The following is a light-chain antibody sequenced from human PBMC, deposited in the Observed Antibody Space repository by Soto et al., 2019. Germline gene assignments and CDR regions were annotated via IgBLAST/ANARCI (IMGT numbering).Light chain of an antibody. Sequence: EIVLTQSPCTLSLSPGERATLSCRASQSVSSSYLAWYQQQPGQAPRLLLYGASSRATGIPDRFSGSGSGTDFTFTISRLEPEAFAVYYCQQFATSPPTYTFGQGTKLEIK. J-gene: IGKJ2*01. CDR2: GAS. V-gene: IGKV3-20*01. CDR3: QQFATSPPTYT. CDR1: QSVSSSY.